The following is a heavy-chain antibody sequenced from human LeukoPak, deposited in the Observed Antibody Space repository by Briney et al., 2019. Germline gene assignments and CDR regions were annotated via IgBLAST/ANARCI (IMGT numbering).Heavy chain of an antibody. Sequence: ASVKVSCKASGYTFTNYDINWVRQATGQGLEWMGWMNPKSGNTGYARKFQGRVTMTRDTSTSIAYMELSNLRSEDSAIYYCASGSPLWGQGTLVLVSP. V-gene: IGHV1-8*01. CDR2: MNPKSGNT. J-gene: IGHJ4*02. CDR1: GYTFTNYD. CDR3: ASGSPL.